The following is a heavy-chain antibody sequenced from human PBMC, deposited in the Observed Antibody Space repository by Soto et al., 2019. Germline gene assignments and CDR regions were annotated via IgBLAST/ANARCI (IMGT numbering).Heavy chain of an antibody. Sequence: SVKVSCKASGGTFSSYAISWVRQAPGQGLEWMGGIIPIFVTANYAQKFQGRVTITADESTSTAYMELSSLRSEDTAVYYWASRVVPAVNWFDPWGQGTLVTVSS. V-gene: IGHV1-69*13. D-gene: IGHD2-2*01. CDR2: IIPIFVTA. CDR3: ASRVVPAVNWFDP. J-gene: IGHJ5*02. CDR1: GGTFSSYA.